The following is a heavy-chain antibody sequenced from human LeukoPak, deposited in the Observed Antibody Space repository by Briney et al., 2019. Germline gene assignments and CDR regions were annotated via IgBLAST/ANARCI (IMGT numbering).Heavy chain of an antibody. J-gene: IGHJ4*02. CDR2: AGWAGGTT. Sequence: GGSLRLSCATSGFNFDRYTIHWVRQAPGKGLEWVSLAGWAGGTTFYSDSVRGRFTISRDSGRKSVYLQMNSLTTDDTAFYFCAKELDTTFFDYWGQGALVTVSS. D-gene: IGHD3-16*01. CDR3: AKELDTTFFDY. V-gene: IGHV3-43*01. CDR1: GFNFDRYT.